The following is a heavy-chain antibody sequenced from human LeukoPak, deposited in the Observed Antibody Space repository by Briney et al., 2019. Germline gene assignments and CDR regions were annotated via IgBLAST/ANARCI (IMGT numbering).Heavy chain of an antibody. Sequence: SETLSLTCTVSGGSISSYYWSWIRQPPVKGLEWIGYIYYSGSTNYNPSLKSRVTISVDTSKNQFSLKLSSVTAADTAVYYCARQFHYYDSSGYLLVYFDYWGQGTLVTVSS. J-gene: IGHJ4*02. CDR3: ARQFHYYDSSGYLLVYFDY. D-gene: IGHD3-22*01. V-gene: IGHV4-59*08. CDR2: IYYSGST. CDR1: GGSISSYY.